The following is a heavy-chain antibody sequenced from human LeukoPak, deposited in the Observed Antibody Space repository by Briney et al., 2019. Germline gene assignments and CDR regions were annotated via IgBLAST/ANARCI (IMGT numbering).Heavy chain of an antibody. CDR2: ISYDGSNK. Sequence: GRSLRLSCAASGFTFSSYAMHWVRQAPGKGLEWVAVISYDGSNKYYADSVKGRFTISRDNSKNTLYLQMNSLRAEDTAVYYCARDAVDTANAVWGQGTTVTVSS. CDR1: GFTFSSYA. CDR3: ARDAVDTANAV. J-gene: IGHJ6*02. V-gene: IGHV3-30-3*01. D-gene: IGHD5-18*01.